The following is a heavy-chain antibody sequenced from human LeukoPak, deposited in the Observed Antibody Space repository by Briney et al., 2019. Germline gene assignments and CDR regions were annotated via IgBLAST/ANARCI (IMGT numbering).Heavy chain of an antibody. V-gene: IGHV3-7*05. CDR3: ARDRDSHHACNV. Sequence: PGGSLRLSCAASGFTFSSYWMAWVRQAPGKGLEWVANIKEDASEKYYVDSVKGRFTIARDNAKNSLYLQMNGLRAEDTALYYCARDRDSHHACNVWGQGTKVTVSS. CDR2: IKEDASEK. CDR1: GFTFSSYW. D-gene: IGHD5-24*01. J-gene: IGHJ3*01.